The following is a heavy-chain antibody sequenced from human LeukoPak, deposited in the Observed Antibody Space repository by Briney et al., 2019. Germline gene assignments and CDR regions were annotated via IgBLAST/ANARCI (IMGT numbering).Heavy chain of an antibody. D-gene: IGHD5-18*01. CDR3: AKGGYSYGYFNYFDY. CDR1: GFTFDDYA. Sequence: GGSLRLSCAASGFTFDDYAMHWVRQAPGKGLEWVSGISWNSGSIGYADSVKGRFTISRDNAKNSLYLQMNSLRAEDTALYYCAKGGYSYGYFNYFDYWSQGTLVTVSS. V-gene: IGHV3-9*01. J-gene: IGHJ4*02. CDR2: ISWNSGSI.